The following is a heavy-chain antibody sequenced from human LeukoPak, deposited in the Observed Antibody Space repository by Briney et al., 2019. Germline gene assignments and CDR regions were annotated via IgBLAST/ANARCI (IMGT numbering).Heavy chain of an antibody. CDR3: AREMGYYDILTGYYTLYNWFDP. CDR1: GGTFSSYA. CDR2: IIPIFGTA. Sequence: SVKVSCKASGGTFSSYAISWVRQAPGQGLEWMGGIIPIFGTANYAQKFQGRVTITADESTSTAYMELSSLRSEDTAAYYCAREMGYYDILTGYYTLYNWFDPWGQGTLVTVSS. D-gene: IGHD3-9*01. V-gene: IGHV1-69*13. J-gene: IGHJ5*02.